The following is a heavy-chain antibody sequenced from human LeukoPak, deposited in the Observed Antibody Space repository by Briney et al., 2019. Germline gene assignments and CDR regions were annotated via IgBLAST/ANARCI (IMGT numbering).Heavy chain of an antibody. D-gene: IGHD3-9*01. Sequence: SETLSLTCTVSGGSISSSSYYWGWIRQPPGKGLEWIGSIYYSGSTYYNPSLKSRVTISVDTSKNQLSLKLSSVTAADTAVYYCARGVGYDILTGYYIDYWGQGTLVTVSS. CDR1: GGSISSSSYY. CDR2: IYYSGST. CDR3: ARGVGYDILTGYYIDY. J-gene: IGHJ4*02. V-gene: IGHV4-39*07.